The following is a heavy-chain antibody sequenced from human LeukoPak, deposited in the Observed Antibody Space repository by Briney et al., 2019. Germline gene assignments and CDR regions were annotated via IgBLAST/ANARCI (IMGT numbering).Heavy chain of an antibody. CDR2: IYYSGST. Sequence: PSETLSLTCTVSGGSISSYYWSWIRQPPGKGLEWIGYIYYSGSTNYNPSLKSRVTTSVDTSKNQFSLKLSSVTAADTAVYYCARSVRSGYLTLDYWGQGTLVTVSS. CDR3: ARSVRSGYLTLDY. D-gene: IGHD3-3*01. V-gene: IGHV4-59*01. CDR1: GGSISSYY. J-gene: IGHJ4*02.